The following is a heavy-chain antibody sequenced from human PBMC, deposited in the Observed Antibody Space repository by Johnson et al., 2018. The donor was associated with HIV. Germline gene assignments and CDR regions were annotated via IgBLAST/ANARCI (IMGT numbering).Heavy chain of an antibody. V-gene: IGHV3-30*02. CDR2: IRYDGSNK. J-gene: IGHJ3*02. CDR3: AKDQHIVVVTADDAFDI. Sequence: QVQLVESGGGVVQPGGSLRLSCAASGFTFSSYGMHWVRQAPGKGLEWVAFIRYDGSNKYYADSVKGRFTITRDNSKNTLYLQMNSLRAEVTAVYYCAKDQHIVVVTADDAFDIWGQGTMVTVSS. CDR1: GFTFSSYG. D-gene: IGHD2-21*02.